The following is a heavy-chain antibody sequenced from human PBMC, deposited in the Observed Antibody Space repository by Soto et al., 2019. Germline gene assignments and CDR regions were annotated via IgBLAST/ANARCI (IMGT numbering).Heavy chain of an antibody. CDR3: ARAGIGNYSPYYYYYGMDV. CDR2: IIPIFGTA. D-gene: IGHD4-4*01. CDR1: GGTFSSYA. J-gene: IGHJ6*02. V-gene: IGHV1-69*13. Sequence: SVKVSCKASGGTFSSYAISWVRQAPGQGLEWMGGIIPIFGTANYAQKFQGRVTITADESTSTAYMELSSLRSEDTAVYYCARAGIGNYSPYYYYYGMDVWGQGTTVTVSS.